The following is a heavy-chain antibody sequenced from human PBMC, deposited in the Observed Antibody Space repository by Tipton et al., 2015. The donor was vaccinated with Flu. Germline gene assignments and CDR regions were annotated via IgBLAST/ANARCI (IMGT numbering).Heavy chain of an antibody. CDR1: GGSISSGSYY. V-gene: IGHV4-61*02. CDR2: IYTSGST. Sequence: TLSLTYTVSGGSISSGSYYWSWIRQPAGKGLEWIGRIYTSGSTNYNPSLKSRVTISVDTSKNQFSLKLSSVTAADTAVYYCARGVIYYDSSGPITDAFDIWGRGTMVTVPS. J-gene: IGHJ3*02. CDR3: ARGVIYYDSSGPITDAFDI. D-gene: IGHD3-22*01.